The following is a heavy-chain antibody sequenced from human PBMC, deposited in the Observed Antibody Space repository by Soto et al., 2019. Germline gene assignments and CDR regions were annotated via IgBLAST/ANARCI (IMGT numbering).Heavy chain of an antibody. V-gene: IGHV3-74*01. Sequence: EVQVVESGGGLVQPGGSLRLSCAASGFTFSDYWMHWVRQAPGKGLVWVSRIKGDLITTNYADSVKGRFTISRDNARNTVSLQIDSLRAEDTAVYYCARGARGLSFMDVWGKGTTVTVSS. CDR1: GFTFSDYW. D-gene: IGHD5-12*01. J-gene: IGHJ6*03. CDR2: IKGDLITT. CDR3: ARGARGLSFMDV.